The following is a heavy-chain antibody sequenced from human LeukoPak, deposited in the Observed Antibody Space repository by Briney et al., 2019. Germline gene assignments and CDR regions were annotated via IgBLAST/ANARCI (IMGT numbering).Heavy chain of an antibody. CDR3: ARGDWGIYYFDY. J-gene: IGHJ4*02. V-gene: IGHV3-74*01. D-gene: IGHD7-27*01. CDR1: GFTFSIYW. CDR2: INSDGSST. Sequence: GGSLRLSCAASGFTFSIYWMHWVRQAPGKGLVWVSRINSDGSSTSYADSVKGRFTISRDNAKNTLYLQMNSLRAEDTAVYYCARGDWGIYYFDYWGQGTLVTVSS.